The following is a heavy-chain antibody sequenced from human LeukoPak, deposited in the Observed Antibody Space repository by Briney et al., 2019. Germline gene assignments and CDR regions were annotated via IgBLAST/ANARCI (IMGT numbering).Heavy chain of an antibody. CDR1: GFMFRDAA. J-gene: IGHJ4*02. V-gene: IGHV3-23*01. CDR3: AKVRGTMIVVVLLFDY. D-gene: IGHD3-22*01. Sequence: GGSLRLSCAASGFMFRDAAMTWVRQAPGKGLEWVSLIASSGLNTYYADSVKGRFTISRDNSKNTLYLQMNSLRAEDTAVYYCAKVRGTMIVVVLLFDYWGQGTLVTVSS. CDR2: IASSGLNT.